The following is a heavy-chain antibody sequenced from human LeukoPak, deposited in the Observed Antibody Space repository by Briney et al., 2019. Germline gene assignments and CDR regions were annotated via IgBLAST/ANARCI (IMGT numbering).Heavy chain of an antibody. CDR3: ARDRPVVPAPLWFGELWRDFDY. J-gene: IGHJ4*02. V-gene: IGHV3-21*01. D-gene: IGHD3-10*01. CDR2: ISSSSSYI. Sequence: PGGSLRLSCAASGFTFSSYSMNWVRQAPGKGLEWVSSISSSSSYIYYADSVKGRFTISRDNAKNSLYLQMNSLRAEDTAAYYCARDRPVVPAPLWFGELWRDFDYWGQGTLVTVSS. CDR1: GFTFSSYS.